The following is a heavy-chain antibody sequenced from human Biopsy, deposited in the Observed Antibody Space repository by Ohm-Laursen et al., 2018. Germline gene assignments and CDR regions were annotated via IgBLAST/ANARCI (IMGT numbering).Heavy chain of an antibody. D-gene: IGHD2/OR15-2a*01. Sequence: ASVKASCKLSGYTFTSYDISWVRQAPGQRLEWMGWVSPYNDKTSYPPKLQDRVTMTADTSTNTAHMELRSLRSDDTAVYYCARVFCTSTTCYGLLDNWGQGTVVTVSS. CDR3: ARVFCTSTTCYGLLDN. J-gene: IGHJ4*02. CDR2: VSPYNDKT. CDR1: GYTFTSYD. V-gene: IGHV1-18*01.